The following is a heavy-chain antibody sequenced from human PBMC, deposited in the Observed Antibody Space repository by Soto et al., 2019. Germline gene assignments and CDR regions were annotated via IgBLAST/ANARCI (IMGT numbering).Heavy chain of an antibody. D-gene: IGHD3-9*01. J-gene: IGHJ4*02. CDR1: GYSFNNYW. CDR2: TFPGGSDT. Sequence: GESLKISCKGSGYSFNNYWIAWVRQMPGKGLEWMGITFPGGSDTVYSPSFQGQVTISVDRSINTAYLQRSGLKASDTAMYYCATQIGLHGASRYFDYWGQGTLVTVPS. V-gene: IGHV5-51*01. CDR3: ATQIGLHGASRYFDY.